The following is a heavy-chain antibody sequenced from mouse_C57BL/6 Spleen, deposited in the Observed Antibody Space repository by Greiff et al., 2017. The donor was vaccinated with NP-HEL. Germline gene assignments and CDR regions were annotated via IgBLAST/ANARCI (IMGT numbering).Heavy chain of an antibody. V-gene: IGHV14-3*01. CDR2: IDPANGNT. D-gene: IGHD1-1*01. CDR1: GFNIKNTY. J-gene: IGHJ2*01. Sequence: VQLQQSVAELVRPGASVKLSCTASGFNIKNTYMHWVKQRPEQGLEWIGRIDPANGNTKYAPKFQGKATITADTSSNTAYLQLSSLTSEDTAIYYCARTYYDGSSPYYFDYWGQGTTLTVSS. CDR3: ARTYYDGSSPYYFDY.